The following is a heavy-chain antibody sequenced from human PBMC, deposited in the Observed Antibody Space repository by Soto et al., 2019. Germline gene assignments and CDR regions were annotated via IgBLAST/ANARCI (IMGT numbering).Heavy chain of an antibody. J-gene: IGHJ4*02. CDR1: GFTFSILG. V-gene: IGHV3-30*18. D-gene: IGHD5-12*01. Sequence: QVQLVESGGGVVEPGRSLRLSCAASGFTFSILGMHWVRQAPGKGLEWVALISFDGSNKYYADSVRGRFTISRDNSKNTLYLQMISLRAEDTAVYYCAKGSTRWLQSLLDYWGQGSLVTVSS. CDR3: AKGSTRWLQSLLDY. CDR2: ISFDGSNK.